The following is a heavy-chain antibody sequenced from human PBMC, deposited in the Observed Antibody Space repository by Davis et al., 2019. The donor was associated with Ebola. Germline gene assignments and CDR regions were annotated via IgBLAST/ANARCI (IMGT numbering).Heavy chain of an antibody. CDR3: ARGAHYNWNYVRYGMDV. CDR1: GGTFSSYT. D-gene: IGHD1-20*01. Sequence: SVKVSCKASGGTFSSYTITWVRQAPGQGLEWMGWVIPVFGTTNYAQKFQGRVTITADESTSTAYMELSSLRSEDTAVYYCARGAHYNWNYVRYGMDVWGQGTTVTVSS. J-gene: IGHJ6*02. V-gene: IGHV1-69*13. CDR2: VIPVFGTT.